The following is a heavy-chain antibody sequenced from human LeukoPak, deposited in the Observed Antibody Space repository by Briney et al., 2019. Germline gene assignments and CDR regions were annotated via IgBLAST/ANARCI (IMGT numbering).Heavy chain of an antibody. D-gene: IGHD1-14*01. J-gene: IGHJ3*02. CDR3: AIPPNWNHKRDAFDI. Sequence: GGSLRLSCAASGFTFSSYGMHWVRQAPGKGLEWVAFIRYDGSNKYYADSVKGRFTISRDNSKNTLYLQMNSLRAEDTAVYYCAIPPNWNHKRDAFDIWGQGTMVTVSS. CDR1: GFTFSSYG. CDR2: IRYDGSNK. V-gene: IGHV3-30*02.